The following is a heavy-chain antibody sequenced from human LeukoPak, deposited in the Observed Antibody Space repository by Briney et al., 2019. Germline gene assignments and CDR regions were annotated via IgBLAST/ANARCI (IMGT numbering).Heavy chain of an antibody. J-gene: IGHJ4*02. CDR2: INPDSGVT. V-gene: IGHV1-2*02. CDR1: GSTFTGYY. CDR3: ARDRDNSAGTFDY. Sequence: VASVKVSCKASGSTFTGYYLHWVRQAPGQGLEWMGWINPDSGVTMYAQKFQDRVTMTRDTSINTAYMEVSSLRFDDTAVYYCARDRDNSAGTFDYWGQGTLVTVSS. D-gene: IGHD6-13*01.